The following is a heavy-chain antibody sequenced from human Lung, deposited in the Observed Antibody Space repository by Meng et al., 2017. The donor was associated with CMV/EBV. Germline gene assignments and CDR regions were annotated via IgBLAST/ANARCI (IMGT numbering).Heavy chain of an antibody. CDR2: VKSETDGGTR. CDR3: TTDWR. J-gene: IGHJ4*02. V-gene: IGHV3-15*01. CDR1: GFTFSDAW. Sequence: GGSLKISCAASGFTFSDAWMSWVRQAPGKGLEWVGRVKSETDGGTRDYAAPVKDRFTISRDDSKNTLYLQMTNLKAEDTAIYYCTTDWRWGQGALVTVSS.